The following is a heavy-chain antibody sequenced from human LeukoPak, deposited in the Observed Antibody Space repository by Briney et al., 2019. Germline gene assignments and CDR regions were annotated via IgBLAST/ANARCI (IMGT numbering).Heavy chain of an antibody. CDR1: GFTFSSYA. J-gene: IGHJ4*02. Sequence: GGSLRLSCAASGFTFSSYAMSWVRQAPGKGLEWVAFIRYDGSNKYYADSVKGRFTISRDNSKNTLYLQMNSLRAEDTAVYYCAKEVAIFGVVTKPFDYWGQGTLVTVSS. D-gene: IGHD3-3*01. CDR3: AKEVAIFGVVTKPFDY. CDR2: IRYDGSNK. V-gene: IGHV3-30*02.